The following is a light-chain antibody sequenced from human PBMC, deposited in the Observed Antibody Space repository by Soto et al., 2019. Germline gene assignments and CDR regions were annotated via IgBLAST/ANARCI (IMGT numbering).Light chain of an antibody. CDR1: QSVSSSY. J-gene: IGKJ1*01. CDR3: QQYGSSPET. CDR2: GAS. V-gene: IGKV3-20*01. Sequence: EIVLTQSSGTLSLSPGERATLSCRASQSVSSSYLAWYQQKPGQAPRLLIYGASSRATGIPDRFSGSGSGTDFTLTISRLEPGDFAVYYCQQYGSSPETFGQGTKVEIK.